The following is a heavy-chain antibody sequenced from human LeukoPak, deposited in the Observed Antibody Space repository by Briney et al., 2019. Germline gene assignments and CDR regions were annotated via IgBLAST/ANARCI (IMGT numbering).Heavy chain of an antibody. CDR1: GYPFTGYY. J-gene: IGHJ5*02. CDR3: ARDPTSHSSWYPDNWFDP. CDR2: INPNSGGT. D-gene: IGHD6-13*01. Sequence: ASVKVSCKASGYPFTGYYMHWVRQAPGQGLEWMGWINPNSGGTNYAQKFQGRVTMTRDTSISTAYMELSRLRSDDTAVYYCARDPTSHSSWYPDNWFDPWGQGTLVTVSS. V-gene: IGHV1-2*02.